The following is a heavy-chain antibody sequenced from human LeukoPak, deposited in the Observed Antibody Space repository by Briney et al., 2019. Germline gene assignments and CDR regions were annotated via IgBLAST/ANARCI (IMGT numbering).Heavy chain of an antibody. Sequence: SVKVSCKASGGTFISYTISWVRQAPGQGLAWVGGIIPILNTATYAQKFQGRVTVTTDESTTTAYMELSSLRSEDTAVYYCAREGEYYYYMDVWGRGTTVTVSS. J-gene: IGHJ6*03. CDR2: IIPILNTA. V-gene: IGHV1-69*05. CDR1: GGTFISYT. CDR3: AREGEYYYYMDV.